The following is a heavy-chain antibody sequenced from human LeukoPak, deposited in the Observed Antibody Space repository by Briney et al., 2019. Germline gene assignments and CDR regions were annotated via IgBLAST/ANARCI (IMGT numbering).Heavy chain of an antibody. CDR3: ARRNKGLGSLDY. CDR2: ISSTSNTI. Sequence: GGSLRLSCAASGFTFSSYGMNWVRQAPGKGLEWVSYISSTSNTIYYADSVKGRFTISRDNVKNSLYLQMNSLRAEDTAVYYCARRNKGLGSLDYWGQGTLVTVSS. J-gene: IGHJ4*02. D-gene: IGHD3-10*01. CDR1: GFTFSSYG. V-gene: IGHV3-48*04.